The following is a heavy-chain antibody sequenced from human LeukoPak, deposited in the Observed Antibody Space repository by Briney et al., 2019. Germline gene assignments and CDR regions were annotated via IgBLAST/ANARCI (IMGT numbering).Heavy chain of an antibody. Sequence: PGGSLRLSCAAPGFTFSSYAMSWVRQAPGKGLEWVSAISGSGGSTYYADSVKGRFTISRDNSKNTLYLQMNSLRAEDTAVYYCAKDGAWSGYYTFDYWGQGTLVTVSS. CDR3: AKDGAWSGYYTFDY. V-gene: IGHV3-23*01. CDR2: ISGSGGST. CDR1: GFTFSSYA. J-gene: IGHJ4*02. D-gene: IGHD3-3*01.